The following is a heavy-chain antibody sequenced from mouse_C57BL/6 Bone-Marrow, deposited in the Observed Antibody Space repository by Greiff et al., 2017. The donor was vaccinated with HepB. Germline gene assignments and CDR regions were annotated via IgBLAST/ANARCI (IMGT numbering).Heavy chain of an antibody. Sequence: EVQLQQSGPELVKPGASVKMSCKASGYTFTDYNMHWVKQSHGKSLEWIGYINPNNGGTSYNQKFKGKATLTVNKSSSTAYMELRSLTSEDSAVYYCARGITTVVDLDYWGQGTTLTVSS. J-gene: IGHJ2*01. V-gene: IGHV1-22*01. D-gene: IGHD1-1*01. CDR2: INPNNGGT. CDR1: GYTFTDYN. CDR3: ARGITTVVDLDY.